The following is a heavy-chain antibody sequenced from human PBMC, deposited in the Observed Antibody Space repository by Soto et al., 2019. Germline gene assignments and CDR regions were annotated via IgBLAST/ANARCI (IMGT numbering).Heavy chain of an antibody. J-gene: IGHJ6*02. CDR3: AKDRGYSLGEDGMDV. V-gene: IGHV3-30*18. CDR2: ISYDGSNK. D-gene: IGHD5-18*01. CDR1: GFTFSSYG. Sequence: GGSLRLSCAASGFTFSSYGMHWVRQAPGKGLERVAVISYDGSNKYYADSVKGRFTISRDNSKNTLYLQMNSLRAEDTAVYYCAKDRGYSLGEDGMDVWGQGTTVTVSS.